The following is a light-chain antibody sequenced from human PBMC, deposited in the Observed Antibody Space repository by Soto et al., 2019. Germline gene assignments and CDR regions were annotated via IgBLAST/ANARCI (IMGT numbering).Light chain of an antibody. CDR3: KSYAGSNTYV. CDR1: SSDVGDYYY. CDR2: GVT. Sequence: QSALTQPASVSGSPGQSITISCSGTSSDVGDYYYVSWYQQHPGKAPKLLIYGVTDRPSGVSHRFSGSRSDSTASLTISGLQAEDEADYFCKSYAGSNTYVFGSGTKLTVL. J-gene: IGLJ1*01. V-gene: IGLV2-14*01.